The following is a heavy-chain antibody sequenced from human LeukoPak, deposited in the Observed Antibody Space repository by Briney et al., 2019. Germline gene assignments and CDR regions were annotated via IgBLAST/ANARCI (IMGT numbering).Heavy chain of an antibody. CDR1: GFTFSSYG. D-gene: IGHD2-21*02. V-gene: IGHV3-30*18. CDR3: AKGADIFPLTAADY. Sequence: GGSLRLSCAASGFTFSSYGMHWVRQAPGKGLEWVAVISYDGSNKYYADSVKGRFTISRDNSKNTLYLQMNSLRAEDTAVYYCAKGADIFPLTAADYWGQGALVTVSS. CDR2: ISYDGSNK. J-gene: IGHJ4*02.